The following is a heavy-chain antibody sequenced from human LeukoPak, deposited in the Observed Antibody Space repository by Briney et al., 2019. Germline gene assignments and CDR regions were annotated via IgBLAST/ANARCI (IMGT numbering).Heavy chain of an antibody. CDR1: GFRVSDYS. V-gene: IGHV3-66*01. J-gene: IGHJ5*02. D-gene: IGHD3/OR15-3a*01. CDR2: IRDSGEA. Sequence: GGSLRLSCAVSGFRVSDYSMSWVRQAPGKGLEWVGLIRDSGEAFYADFVRGGFAISRDESENTLYFQMNSLRVEDTAVYFCARDRAALQDWVEFDPWGQGTPVIVSS. CDR3: ARDRAALQDWVEFDP.